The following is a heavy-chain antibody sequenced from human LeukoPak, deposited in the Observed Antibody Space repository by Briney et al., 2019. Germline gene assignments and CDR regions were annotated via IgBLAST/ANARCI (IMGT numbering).Heavy chain of an antibody. V-gene: IGHV3-23*01. CDR2: ISGNGGST. D-gene: IGHD2-2*01. CDR3: AKPGTNLYCSSTSCPEGF. Sequence: GGSLRLSCAASGFTFSSYWMSWVRQAPGKGLEWVSGISGNGGSTNYADSVKGRFTISRDNSKNTLYLQMNSLRAEDTAIYYCAKPGTNLYCSSTSCPEGFWGQGTLVTVSS. CDR1: GFTFSSYW. J-gene: IGHJ4*02.